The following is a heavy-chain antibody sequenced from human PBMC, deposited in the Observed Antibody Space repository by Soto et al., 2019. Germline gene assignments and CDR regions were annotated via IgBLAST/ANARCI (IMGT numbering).Heavy chain of an antibody. CDR3: ARDLLKMGTTRYQFDY. Sequence: GASVKVSCKASGYTFSDYYIHWVRQAPGQGLEWMGWINPNHGGTNYAQGFQGWVTMTRDTSITTAYMELTSLKSDDTAMYYCARDLLKMGTTRYQFDYWGQGTLVIVSS. V-gene: IGHV1-2*04. CDR2: INPNHGGT. CDR1: GYTFSDYY. J-gene: IGHJ4*02. D-gene: IGHD3-16*01.